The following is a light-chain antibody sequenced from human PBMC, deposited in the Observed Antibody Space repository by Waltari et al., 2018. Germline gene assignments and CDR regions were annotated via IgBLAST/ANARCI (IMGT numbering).Light chain of an antibody. CDR3: APWDDSLNGVM. CDR1: DSHVGHNL. V-gene: IGLV1-44*01. J-gene: IGLJ3*02. Sequence: QSVLTQPPSVSGTPGQTVTISCFGGDSHVGHNLVRWYQQFPGMAPKLLIFDNNKRPSGVPARFSGSKSGTSASLAISGLQSEDEADYYCAPWDDSLNGVMFGGGTKLTVL. CDR2: DNN.